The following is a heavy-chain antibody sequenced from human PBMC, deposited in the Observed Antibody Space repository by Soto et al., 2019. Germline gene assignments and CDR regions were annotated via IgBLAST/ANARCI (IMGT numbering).Heavy chain of an antibody. Sequence: PGGSLRLSCAASGFTVSSYSMNWVRQAPGKGVEWVSSISSSSSYIYYADSVKGRFTISRDNAKNSLYLQMNSLRAEDTAVYYCASYYYGSGTLGYWGQGTLVTV. CDR2: ISSSSSYI. CDR1: GFTVSSYS. J-gene: IGHJ4*02. D-gene: IGHD3-10*01. CDR3: ASYYYGSGTLGY. V-gene: IGHV3-21*01.